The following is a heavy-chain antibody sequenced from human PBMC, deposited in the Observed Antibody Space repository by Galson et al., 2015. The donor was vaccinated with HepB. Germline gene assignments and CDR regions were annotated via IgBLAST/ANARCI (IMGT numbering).Heavy chain of an antibody. J-gene: IGHJ4*02. D-gene: IGHD5-12*01. V-gene: IGHV3-7*01. CDR3: AREGGYDSPYY. CDR2: IKQDGSEK. CDR1: GFTFSSYW. Sequence: SLRLSCAASGFTFSSYWMSWVRQAPGKGLEWVANIKQDGSEKYYVDSVKGRFTISRDNAMNSLYLQMNSLRAEDTAVYYCAREGGYDSPYYWGQGTLVTVSS.